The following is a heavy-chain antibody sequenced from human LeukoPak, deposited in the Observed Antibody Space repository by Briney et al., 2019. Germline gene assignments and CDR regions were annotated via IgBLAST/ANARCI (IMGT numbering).Heavy chain of an antibody. V-gene: IGHV4-4*02. Sequence: SGTLSLTCTVSGGSISTNNWWTWVRPPPGKGLEWIGEIYHTGNTNYNPSLKSRLTMSVDKSKNQFALRLYSVTAADTAVYYCARDPGGGYKDDALDIWGQGTMVTVTS. CDR3: ARDPGGGYKDDALDI. J-gene: IGHJ3*02. D-gene: IGHD5-12*01. CDR1: GGSISTNNW. CDR2: IYHTGNT.